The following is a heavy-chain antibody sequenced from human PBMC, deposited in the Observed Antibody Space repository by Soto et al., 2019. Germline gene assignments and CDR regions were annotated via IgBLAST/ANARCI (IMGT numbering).Heavy chain of an antibody. CDR2: IYYSGST. V-gene: IGHV4-39*01. D-gene: IGHD2-2*01. CDR1: GGSISSSSYY. J-gene: IGHJ6*03. CDR3: AGKVYCSSTSCYYYYYYMDV. Sequence: QLQLQESGPGLVKPSETLSLTCTVSGGSISSSSYYWGWIRQPPGKGLEWIGSIYYSGSTYYNPSLTSRVTISVDTSKNQFSLKLSSVTAADTAVYYCAGKVYCSSTSCYYYYYYMDVWGKGTTVTVSS.